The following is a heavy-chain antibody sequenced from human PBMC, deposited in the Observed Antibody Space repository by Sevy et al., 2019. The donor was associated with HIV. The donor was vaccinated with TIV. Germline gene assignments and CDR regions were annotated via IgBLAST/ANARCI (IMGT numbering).Heavy chain of an antibody. Sequence: GGSLRLSCAASGFTFSAYYMTWIRQAPGKGLEWVSYISSAGTYTNYVESVKGRFTISRDNSKNSRYLQMNSLRAEDTAVYFCARSRSNYGDYYLDYWGQGILVTVSS. J-gene: IGHJ4*02. CDR2: ISSAGTYT. D-gene: IGHD4-17*01. V-gene: IGHV3-11*06. CDR1: GFTFSAYY. CDR3: ARSRSNYGDYYLDY.